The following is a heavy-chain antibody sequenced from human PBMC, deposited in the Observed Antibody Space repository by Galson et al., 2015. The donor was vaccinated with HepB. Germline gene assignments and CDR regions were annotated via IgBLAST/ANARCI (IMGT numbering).Heavy chain of an antibody. Sequence: TLSLTCTVSGDSVRSYSWTWIRQPAGKGLEWIGRIYASGSTDHNASLKSRITMSIDTSKNQFSLKLTSVTAADTAVYYCARANRGPARGNWFDRWGQGTLVTVSS. V-gene: IGHV4-4*07. CDR2: IYASGST. J-gene: IGHJ5*02. CDR1: GDSVRSYS. CDR3: ARANRGPARGNWFDR. D-gene: IGHD2/OR15-2a*01.